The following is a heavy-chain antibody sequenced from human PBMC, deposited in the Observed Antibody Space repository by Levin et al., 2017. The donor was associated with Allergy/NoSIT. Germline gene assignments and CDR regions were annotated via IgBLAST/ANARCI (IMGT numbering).Heavy chain of an antibody. CDR2: IYWDDDK. CDR1: GFSLSTSGVG. J-gene: IGHJ4*02. D-gene: IGHD3-3*01. V-gene: IGHV2-5*02. CDR3: AHSSPYYDFWSGYWVKDYFDY. Sequence: SGPTLVKPTQTLTLTCTFSGFSLSTSGVGVGWIRQPPGKALEWLALIYWDDDKRYSPSLKSRLTITKDTSKNQVVLTMTNMDPVDTATYYCAHSSPYYDFWSGYWVKDYFDYWGQGTLVTVSS.